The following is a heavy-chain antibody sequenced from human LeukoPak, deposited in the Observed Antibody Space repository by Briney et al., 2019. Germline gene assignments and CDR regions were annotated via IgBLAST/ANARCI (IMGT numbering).Heavy chain of an antibody. V-gene: IGHV4-59*08. J-gene: IGHJ4*02. D-gene: IGHD6-13*01. CDR2: IYYSGST. Sequence: PSETLSLTCTVSGCSMNSNYWSWLRQPPGKGLEWIAYIYYSGSTNYNPSLKSRVTISVDTSKKQFSLRMTSVTAADTAMYFCATVAAGGTIDYWGQGTLVTVSS. CDR3: ATVAAGGTIDY. CDR1: GCSMNSNY.